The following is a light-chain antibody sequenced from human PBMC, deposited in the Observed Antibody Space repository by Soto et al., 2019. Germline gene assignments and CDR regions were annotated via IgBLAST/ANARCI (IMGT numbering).Light chain of an antibody. V-gene: IGKV4-1*01. CDR2: WAS. J-gene: IGKJ5*01. Sequence: DIVMTQSPDSLAVSLGERATINCKSSQSVLYSPNNKSYLAWYQQKPEQPPKLLIYWASTRESGVPDRFGGSGSGTDFTLTITSLQAEDVAVYYCQQYYSIPITFGQGTRLEIK. CDR1: QSVLYSPNNKSY. CDR3: QQYYSIPIT.